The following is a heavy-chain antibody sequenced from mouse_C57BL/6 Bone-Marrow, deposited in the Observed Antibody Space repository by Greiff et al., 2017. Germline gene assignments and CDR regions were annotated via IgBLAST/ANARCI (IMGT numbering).Heavy chain of an antibody. CDR3: ARFPYYYGYFDY. D-gene: IGHD1-1*01. V-gene: IGHV1-42*01. Sequence: VQLKQSGPELVKPGASVKISCKASGYSFTGYYMNWVKQSPEKSLEWIGEINPSTGGTTYNQKFKAKATLTVDKSSSTAYMQLKSLTSEDSAIYYCARFPYYYGYFDYWGQGTTLTVSS. CDR1: GYSFTGYY. CDR2: INPSTGGT. J-gene: IGHJ2*01.